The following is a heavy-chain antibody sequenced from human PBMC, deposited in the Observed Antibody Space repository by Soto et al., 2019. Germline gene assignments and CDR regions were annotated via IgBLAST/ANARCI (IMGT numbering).Heavy chain of an antibody. CDR2: ISGSDTII. CDR3: ARDGDYYDSSGYFLRDAFDV. J-gene: IGHJ3*01. CDR1: GFTFSDYY. D-gene: IGHD3-22*01. Sequence: QVQLVESGGGLVKPGGSLRLSCAASGFTFSDYYMSWIRQAPGKGLEWVSYISGSDTIIDYADSVKGRFTISRDNANNSXYXQMDSLRAEDTAVYYCARDGDYYDSSGYFLRDAFDVWGRGTMVTVSS. V-gene: IGHV3-11*01.